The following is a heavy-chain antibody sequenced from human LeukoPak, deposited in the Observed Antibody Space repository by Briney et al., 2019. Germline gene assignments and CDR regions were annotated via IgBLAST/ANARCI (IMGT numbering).Heavy chain of an antibody. J-gene: IGHJ4*02. CDR1: GYTFTEYF. CDR2: INPNSGGT. Sequence: ASVKVSCKTSGYTFTEYFIHWVRQSPGQGLEWMGWINPNSGGTTYAQNFQGRVTMTRDTSISTAYMELTTLISDDTAVYYCVRAWGYSRSLEDFWGQGTLVTVSS. V-gene: IGHV1-2*02. D-gene: IGHD6-13*01. CDR3: VRAWGYSRSLEDF.